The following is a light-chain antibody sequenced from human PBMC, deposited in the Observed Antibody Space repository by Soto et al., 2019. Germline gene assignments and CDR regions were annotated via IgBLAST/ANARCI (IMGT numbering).Light chain of an antibody. CDR3: QSYDSGLSGWV. J-gene: IGLJ3*02. V-gene: IGLV2-8*01. CDR2: EVN. Sequence: QSVLTQPPSASGSPGQSVTISCTGTSSDVGAYDYVCWYQQHPGKAPKLMIYEVNKRPSGVPDRFSGSKSGNTASLTVSGLQAEDEAGYYCQSYDSGLSGWVFGGGTKLTVL. CDR1: SSDVGAYDY.